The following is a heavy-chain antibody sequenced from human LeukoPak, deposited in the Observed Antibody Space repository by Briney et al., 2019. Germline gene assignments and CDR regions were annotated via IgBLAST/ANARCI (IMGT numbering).Heavy chain of an antibody. V-gene: IGHV4-39*01. D-gene: IGHD3-22*01. Sequence: PSETLSLTCTVSGGSLSSSRYYWGWIRQPPGKGLGYIGSIYYSGSTYYNPSLRSRGIISVDTSKNQFSLKLSSVTAADTAVYYCARGHYDSRGYYLFDPWGQGTLVTVSS. CDR1: GGSLSSSRYY. CDR2: IYYSGST. J-gene: IGHJ5*02. CDR3: ARGHYDSRGYYLFDP.